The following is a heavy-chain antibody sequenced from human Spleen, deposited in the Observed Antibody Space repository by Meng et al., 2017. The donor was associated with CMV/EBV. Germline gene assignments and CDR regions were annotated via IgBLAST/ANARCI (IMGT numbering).Heavy chain of an antibody. CDR1: GFTFSSYS. J-gene: IGHJ4*02. D-gene: IGHD4-17*01. CDR3: ARDRDYGDFPFDY. V-gene: IGHV3-21*01. CDR2: ISSSSSYI. Sequence: AASGFTFSSYSMNWVRQAPGKGLEWVSSISSSSSYIYYADSVKGRFTISRDNAKNSLYLQMNSLRAEDTAVYYCARDRDYGDFPFDYWGQGTLVTVSS.